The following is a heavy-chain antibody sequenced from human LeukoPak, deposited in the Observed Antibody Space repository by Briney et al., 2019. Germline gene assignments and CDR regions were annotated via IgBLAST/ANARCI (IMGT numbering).Heavy chain of an antibody. V-gene: IGHV1-2*02. CDR3: ARGPIAARPYYYYMDV. CDR2: INPNSGGT. J-gene: IGHJ6*03. D-gene: IGHD6-6*01. Sequence: GASVKVSCKVSGYTLTELSMHWVRQAPGQGLEWMGWINPNSGGTNYAQKFQGKVTMTRDTSISTAYMELSRLRSDDTAVYYCARGPIAARPYYYYMDVWGKGTTVTVSS. CDR1: GYTLTELS.